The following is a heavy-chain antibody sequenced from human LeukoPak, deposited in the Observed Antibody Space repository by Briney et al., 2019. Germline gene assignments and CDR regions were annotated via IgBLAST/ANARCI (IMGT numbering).Heavy chain of an antibody. CDR3: ARDFIQGRKLANWFDP. J-gene: IGHJ5*02. CDR2: IYYSGST. CDR1: GGSISSSSYY. Sequence: SETLSLTCTVSGGSISSSSYYWGWIRQPPGKGLEWIGSIYYSGSTYYNPSLKSRVTISVDTSKNQFSLKLSSVTAADTAVYYCARDFIQGRKLANWFDPWGQGTLVTVSS. D-gene: IGHD1-26*01. V-gene: IGHV4-39*07.